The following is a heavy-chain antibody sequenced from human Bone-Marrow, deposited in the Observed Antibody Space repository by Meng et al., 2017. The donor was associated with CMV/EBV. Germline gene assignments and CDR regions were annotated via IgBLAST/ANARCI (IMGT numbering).Heavy chain of an antibody. CDR1: GGSFSSFA. D-gene: IGHD2-2*01. J-gene: IGHJ3*02. CDR3: ARDPQVPAAIQTHDAFDI. V-gene: IGHV1-18*01. Sequence: ASVKVSCKTSGGSFSSFAISWVRQAPGQGLEWMGWISAYNGNTNYAQKLQGRVTMTTDTSTSTAYMELRSLRSEDTAVYYCARDPQVPAAIQTHDAFDIWGQGTMVTVSS. CDR2: ISAYNGNT.